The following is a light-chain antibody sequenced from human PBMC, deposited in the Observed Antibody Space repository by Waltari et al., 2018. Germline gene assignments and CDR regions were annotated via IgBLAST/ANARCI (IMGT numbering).Light chain of an antibody. CDR3: QQYNNWPRT. CDR2: DAS. CDR1: ESVSSN. Sequence: ETVMTQSPATLSVSPGERATLACRASESVSSNLAWYKQKPGQAPRLLIYDASTRATGIPATFSGSGSGTEFTLSINSLQSEDFAVYYCQQYNNWPRTFGQGTKVEIK. V-gene: IGKV3-15*01. J-gene: IGKJ1*01.